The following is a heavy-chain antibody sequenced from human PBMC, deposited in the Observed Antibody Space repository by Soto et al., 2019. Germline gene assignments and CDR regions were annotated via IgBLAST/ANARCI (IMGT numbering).Heavy chain of an antibody. J-gene: IGHJ3*01. CDR1: GYTFTKYG. CDR2: ISADNGNT. CDR3: ARAYWFGESSV. V-gene: IGHV1-18*01. D-gene: IGHD3-10*01. Sequence: QVRLVQSGAEVKKPGASVKVSCKASGYTFTKYGISWVRQVPGQGLEWMGWISADNGNTNYAQKIQGRVSMTTDTSTSPAYMELRSLRSDDTAVYYCARAYWFGESSVWGQGTMVPVSS.